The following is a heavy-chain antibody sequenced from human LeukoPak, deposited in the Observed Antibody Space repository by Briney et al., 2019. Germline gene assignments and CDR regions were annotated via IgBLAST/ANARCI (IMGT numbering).Heavy chain of an antibody. J-gene: IGHJ3*02. D-gene: IGHD6-13*01. Sequence: GGSLRLSCAASGFTFDDYAMHWVRQAPGKGLEWVSCISWNSGSIGYADSVKGRFTISRDNAKNSLYLQMNSLRAEDMALYYCAKGLSIAAADAFDIWGQGTMVTVSS. CDR2: ISWNSGSI. CDR3: AKGLSIAAADAFDI. CDR1: GFTFDDYA. V-gene: IGHV3-9*03.